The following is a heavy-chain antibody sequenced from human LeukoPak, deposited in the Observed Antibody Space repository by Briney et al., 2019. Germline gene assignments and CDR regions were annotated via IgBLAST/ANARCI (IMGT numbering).Heavy chain of an antibody. CDR2: IIPIFGTA. Sequence: GASVKVSCKASGGTFSSYAISWVRQAPGQGLEWMGGIIPIFGTANYAQKFQGRVTITADKSTSTAYMELSSLRSEDTAVYYCARWRSYYYGSGSYSSYYYYMDVWGKGTTVTVSS. D-gene: IGHD3-10*01. V-gene: IGHV1-69*06. J-gene: IGHJ6*03. CDR3: ARWRSYYYGSGSYSSYYYYMDV. CDR1: GGTFSSYA.